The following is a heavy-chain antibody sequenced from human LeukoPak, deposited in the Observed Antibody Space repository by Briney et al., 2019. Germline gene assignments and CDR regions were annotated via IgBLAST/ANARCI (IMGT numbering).Heavy chain of an antibody. J-gene: IGHJ3*01. CDR2: THWDDDM. Sequence: SGPALVKPTQTLTLTCTFSGFSLNTSGAPVAWIRQPPGKPLEWLASTHWDDDMRYAPSLKSRLAISNDTSNNQVVLTMTNMDPLDTATYFCAHRPGGGSWYALDVWGQGTLVIVST. D-gene: IGHD2-15*01. V-gene: IGHV2-5*05. CDR3: AHRPGGGSWYALDV. CDR1: GFSLNTSGAP.